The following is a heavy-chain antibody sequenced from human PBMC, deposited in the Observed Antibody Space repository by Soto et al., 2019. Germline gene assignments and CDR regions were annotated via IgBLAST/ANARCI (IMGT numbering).Heavy chain of an antibody. CDR2: ISWNSGSI. CDR1: GFTFDDYA. V-gene: IGHV3-9*01. D-gene: IGHD6-19*01. CDR3: AKDASSGWYNPNSNWFDP. J-gene: IGHJ5*02. Sequence: GGSLRLSCAASGFTFDDYAMHWVRQAPGKGLEWVSGISWNSGSIGYADSVKGRFTIPRDNAKNSLYLQMNSLRAEDTALYYCAKDASSGWYNPNSNWFDPWGQGTLVTVSS.